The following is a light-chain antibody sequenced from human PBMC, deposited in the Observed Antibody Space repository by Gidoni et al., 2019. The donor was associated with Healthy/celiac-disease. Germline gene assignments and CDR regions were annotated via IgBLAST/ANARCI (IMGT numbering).Light chain of an antibody. J-gene: IGKJ4*01. CDR3: QQSYSTLLT. V-gene: IGKV1-39*01. CDR2: AAS. CDR1: QSISSY. Sequence: DIQMTQSPSSLSASVGDRVTITCRASQSISSYLNWYQQKPGKAPKLLIYAASSLQSGVPSRFSRSGSGTDFTLTISSLQPADFATYSCQQSYSTLLTFGGGTKVEIK.